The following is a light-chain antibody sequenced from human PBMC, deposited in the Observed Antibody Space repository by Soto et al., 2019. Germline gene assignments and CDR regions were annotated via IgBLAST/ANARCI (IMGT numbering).Light chain of an antibody. V-gene: IGKV1-9*01. Sequence: DIRLTQSPSFLSASVGDRVTITCRASQGIAGSLAWYQQKPGKPPKLLIYAESTLQSGVPSRFSGSGSGTRGTLTISSLQPEDFATYDCQQVKSYPRTFGGGTKVDIK. J-gene: IGKJ4*01. CDR1: QGIAGS. CDR3: QQVKSYPRT. CDR2: AES.